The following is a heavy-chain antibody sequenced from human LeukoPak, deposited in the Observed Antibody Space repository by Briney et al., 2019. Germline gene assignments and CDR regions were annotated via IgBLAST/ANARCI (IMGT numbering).Heavy chain of an antibody. CDR3: ARARGRGVSDYPDY. CDR1: GFTFDEYG. J-gene: IGHJ4*02. Sequence: GGSLRLSCAASGFTFDEYGMSWVRQAPGKGLEWVSGINWNGGSTGYADSVKGRFTNSRDNAKNSLYLQMNSLRADDTALYHCARARGRGVSDYPDYWGQGTLVTVSS. CDR2: INWNGGST. V-gene: IGHV3-20*01. D-gene: IGHD5/OR15-5a*01.